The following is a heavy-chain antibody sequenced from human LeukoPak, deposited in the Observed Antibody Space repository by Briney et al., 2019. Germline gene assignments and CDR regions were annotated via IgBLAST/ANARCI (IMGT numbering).Heavy chain of an antibody. CDR1: GFTFSSYE. J-gene: IGHJ4*02. CDR2: ISSSGSTI. Sequence: GGSLRLSCAASGFTFSSYEMNWLRQAPGKGLEWVSYISSSGSTIYYADSVKSRFTISRDNAKNSLYLQMNSLRAEDTAVYYCARISSLIDYWGQGTLVTVSS. CDR3: ARISSLIDY. V-gene: IGHV3-48*03.